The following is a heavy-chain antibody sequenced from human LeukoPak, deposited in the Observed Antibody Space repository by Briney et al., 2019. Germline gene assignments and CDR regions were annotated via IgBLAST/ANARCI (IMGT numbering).Heavy chain of an antibody. CDR3: ARMAYSSGYYSNAFDI. J-gene: IGHJ3*02. Sequence: KSSETLSLTCAVYGGSFSGYYWSWIRQPPGKGLEWIGEIYHSGSTNYNPSLKSRVTISVDKSKNQFSLKLSSVTAADTAVYYCARMAYSSGYYSNAFDIWGQGTMVTVSS. D-gene: IGHD3-22*01. V-gene: IGHV4-34*01. CDR2: IYHSGST. CDR1: GGSFSGYY.